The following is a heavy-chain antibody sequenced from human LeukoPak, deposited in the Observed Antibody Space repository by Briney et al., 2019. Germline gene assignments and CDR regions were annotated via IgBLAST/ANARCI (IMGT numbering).Heavy chain of an antibody. V-gene: IGHV4-38-2*02. D-gene: IGHD3-22*01. Sequence: SETLSLTCSVSGSSISSGSYWGWNRQSPGKGLEWIGSYYHSGTTYYNPSLKSRVTISVDTSKSQFSLKVNSVTAADTAVYYCARHLRGSGYSYFDYWGQGTLVTVSS. CDR1: GSSISSGSY. CDR3: ARHLRGSGYSYFDY. CDR2: YYHSGTT. J-gene: IGHJ4*02.